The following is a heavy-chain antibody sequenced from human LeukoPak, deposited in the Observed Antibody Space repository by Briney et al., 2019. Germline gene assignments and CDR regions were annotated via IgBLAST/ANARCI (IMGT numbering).Heavy chain of an antibody. CDR3: ARGGTMVRGVGLDP. CDR2: ISSSSSYI. J-gene: IGHJ5*02. V-gene: IGHV3-21*01. CDR1: GFTFSSYS. D-gene: IGHD3-10*01. Sequence: GGSLRLSCAASGFTFSSYSMNWVRQAPGKGLEWVSSISSSSSYIYYADSVKGRFTISRDNAKNSLYPQMNSLRAEDTAVYYCARGGTMVRGVGLDPWGQGTLVTVSS.